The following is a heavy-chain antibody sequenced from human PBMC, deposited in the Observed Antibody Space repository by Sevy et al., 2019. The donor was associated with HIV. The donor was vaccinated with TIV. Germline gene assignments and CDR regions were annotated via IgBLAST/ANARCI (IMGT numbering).Heavy chain of an antibody. D-gene: IGHD6-19*01. CDR1: GFTFSNFA. J-gene: IGHJ3*01. Sequence: GGSLRLSCAASGFTFSNFAMSWVRQAPGKGLEWVSAISGSGGGTYYADSVKGRHTISRDNFKNTVDLQMDSLRADDTAIYYCAKVSSAYDFRDDAFDFWGQGTTVTVSS. CDR3: AKVSSAYDFRDDAFDF. CDR2: ISGSGGGT. V-gene: IGHV3-23*01.